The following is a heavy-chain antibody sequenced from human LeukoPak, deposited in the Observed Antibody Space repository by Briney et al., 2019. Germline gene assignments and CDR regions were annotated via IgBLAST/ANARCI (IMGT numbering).Heavy chain of an antibody. CDR2: ISYDGSNK. V-gene: IGHV3-30-3*02. D-gene: IGHD3-22*01. J-gene: IGHJ3*02. CDR1: GFTFSSYG. Sequence: GGSLRLSCAASGFTFSSYGMHWVRQAPGKGLEWVAVISYDGSNKYYADSVKGRFTISRDNSKNTLYLQMNSLRAEDTAVYYCAKSRGLTMIVVVNGDAFDIWGQGTMVTVSS. CDR3: AKSRGLTMIVVVNGDAFDI.